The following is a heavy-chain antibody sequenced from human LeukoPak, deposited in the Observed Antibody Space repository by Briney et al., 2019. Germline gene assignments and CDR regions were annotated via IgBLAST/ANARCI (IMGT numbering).Heavy chain of an antibody. Sequence: GGSLRLSCAASGFTFDDYTMHWVRQAPGKGLEWVSLISWDGGSTYYADSVKGRFTISRDNSKNSLYLQMSSLRTEDTALYYCAREKYSGYGDAFDIWGQGTMVTVSS. J-gene: IGHJ3*02. CDR3: AREKYSGYGDAFDI. D-gene: IGHD5-12*01. CDR2: ISWDGGST. V-gene: IGHV3-43*01. CDR1: GFTFDDYT.